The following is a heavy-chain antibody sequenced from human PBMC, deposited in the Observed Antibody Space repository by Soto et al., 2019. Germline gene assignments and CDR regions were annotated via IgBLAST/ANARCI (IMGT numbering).Heavy chain of an antibody. D-gene: IGHD5-12*01. V-gene: IGHV4-59*01. J-gene: IGHJ6*02. Sequence: QVQLQESGPGLVKPSETLSLTCTVSGGSISSYYWSWIRQPPGKGLEWIGYIYYSGSTNYNPSLKSRVTISVDTSKNQFSLKLSSVTAADTAVYYCARVGDSGYDSPYGMDVWGQGTTVTVSS. CDR3: ARVGDSGYDSPYGMDV. CDR1: GGSISSYY. CDR2: IYYSGST.